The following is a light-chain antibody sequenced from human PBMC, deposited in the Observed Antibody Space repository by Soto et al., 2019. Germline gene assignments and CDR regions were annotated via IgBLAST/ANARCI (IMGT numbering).Light chain of an antibody. CDR1: SSNIGTNT. J-gene: IGLJ1*01. Sequence: QSVLTQPPSASGTPGHRVTISCSGGSSNIGTNTVNWYQHLPGTAPKLLIFADVQRPSGVPDRFSGSKSGTSASLAISGLQSEDEADYYCGAWDDSLNGYVFGTGTKVTVL. CDR2: ADV. V-gene: IGLV1-44*01. CDR3: GAWDDSLNGYV.